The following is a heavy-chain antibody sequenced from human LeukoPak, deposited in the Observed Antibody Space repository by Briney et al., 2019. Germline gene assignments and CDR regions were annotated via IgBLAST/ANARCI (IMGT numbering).Heavy chain of an antibody. CDR1: GGSISSYY. Sequence: PSETLSLTCTVSGGSISSYYWSWIRQPPGKGLEWIGYIYYSGSTNYNPSFKSRVTISVDTSKNQFSLKLSSVTAADTAVYYCARALYSSGHLDYWGQGTLVTVSS. D-gene: IGHD6-19*01. V-gene: IGHV4-59*01. J-gene: IGHJ4*02. CDR3: ARALYSSGHLDY. CDR2: IYYSGST.